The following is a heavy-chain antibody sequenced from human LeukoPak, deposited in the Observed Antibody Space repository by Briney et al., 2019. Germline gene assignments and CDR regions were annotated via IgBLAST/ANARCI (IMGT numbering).Heavy chain of an antibody. J-gene: IGHJ6*03. Sequence: GASVKVSCKAPGYTFTGYYMHWVRQAPGQGLEWMGWIKPNSGDTKYAQKFQGRVTMTRDTSISTVYMELSRLRFYCVTGRTIFYYYMDVWGKGTTVTISS. V-gene: IGHV1-2*02. CDR1: GYTFTGYY. CDR3: FYYYMDV. CDR2: IKPNSGDT. D-gene: IGHD3-9*01.